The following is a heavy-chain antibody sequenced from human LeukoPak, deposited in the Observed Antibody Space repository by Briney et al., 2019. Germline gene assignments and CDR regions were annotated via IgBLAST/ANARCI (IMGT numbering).Heavy chain of an antibody. Sequence: GASVKVSCKASGYTFTSYDINWVRQATGQGLEWMGWMNPNSGNTGYAQKFQGRVTMTRNTSISTAYMELSSLRSEDTAVYYCVLYDYGDYAGLSDYWGQGTLVTVSS. J-gene: IGHJ4*02. V-gene: IGHV1-8*01. CDR2: MNPNSGNT. CDR3: VLYDYGDYAGLSDY. D-gene: IGHD4-17*01. CDR1: GYTFTSYD.